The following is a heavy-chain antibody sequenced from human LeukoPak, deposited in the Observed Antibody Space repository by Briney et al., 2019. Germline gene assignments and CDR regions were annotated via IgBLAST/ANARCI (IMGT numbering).Heavy chain of an antibody. Sequence: PSETLSLTCTVSGGSISSSSYYWGWIRQPPGKGLEWIGEINHSGSTNYNPSLKSRVTISVDTSKNQFSLKLSSVTAADTAVYYCARGWIVVVPAAPNYYYYYGMDVWGQGTTVTVSS. CDR3: ARGWIVVVPAAPNYYYYYGMDV. V-gene: IGHV4-39*07. CDR2: INHSGST. J-gene: IGHJ6*02. D-gene: IGHD2-2*01. CDR1: GGSISSSSYY.